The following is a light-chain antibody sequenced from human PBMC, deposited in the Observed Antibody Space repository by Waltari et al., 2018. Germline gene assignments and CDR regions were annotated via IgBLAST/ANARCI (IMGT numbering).Light chain of an antibody. V-gene: IGKV1-5*03. J-gene: IGKJ1*01. CDR3: QHYYGVSWT. CDR2: KAS. Sequence: MTQSPSTLSASVGDRVTITCRASQSIATWLAWYQQKPGKAPKVLISKASTLESGVPSRFSGSRSGTEFTLTISSLQPDDFATYYCQHYYGVSWTFGQGTTVEIK. CDR1: QSIATW.